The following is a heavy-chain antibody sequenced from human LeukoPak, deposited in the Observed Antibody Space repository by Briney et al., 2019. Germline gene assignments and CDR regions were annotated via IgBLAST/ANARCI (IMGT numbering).Heavy chain of an antibody. J-gene: IGHJ4*02. D-gene: IGHD3-16*02. V-gene: IGHV3-7*01. CDR1: GFTFSSYW. CDR2: IKQDGSEK. CDR3: ARGQGRDYVWGSYRTPLIEYYFDY. Sequence: PGESLRLSCAASGFTFSSYWMSWVRQAPGKGLEWVANIKQDGSEKYYVDSVKGRFTISRDNAKNSLYLQMNSLRAEDTAVYYCARGQGRDYVWGSYRTPLIEYYFDYWGQGTLVTVSS.